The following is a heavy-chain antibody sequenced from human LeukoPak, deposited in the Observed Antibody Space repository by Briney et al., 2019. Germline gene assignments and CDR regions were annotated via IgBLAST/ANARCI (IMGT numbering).Heavy chain of an antibody. D-gene: IGHD5-24*01. CDR2: INPSGTGA. J-gene: IGHJ5*02. CDR3: ATDHSMANTAWWFDP. Sequence: ASVKVSCKASGYTITNNYMHWVRQAPGQGLEWMGVINPSGTGASYAQKFQGRITMSRDTSTSTVYMELSSLRSEDTAFYYCATDHSMANTAWWFDPWGQGTLVTVSS. V-gene: IGHV1-46*01. CDR1: GYTITNNY.